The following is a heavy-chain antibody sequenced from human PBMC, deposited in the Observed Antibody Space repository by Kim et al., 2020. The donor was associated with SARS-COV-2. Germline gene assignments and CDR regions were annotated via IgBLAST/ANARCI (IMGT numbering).Heavy chain of an antibody. CDR2: T. Sequence: TKYTNKFQGRGTITRDTTASTAYMELSSLRSEDTAVYYCARSPAISAFNDYWGQGTLVTVSS. D-gene: IGHD3-3*02. CDR3: ARSPAISAFNDY. V-gene: IGHV1-3*01. J-gene: IGHJ4*02.